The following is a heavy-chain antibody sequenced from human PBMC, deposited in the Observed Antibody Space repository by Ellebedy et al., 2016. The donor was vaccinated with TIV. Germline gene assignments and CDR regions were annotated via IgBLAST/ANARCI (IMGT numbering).Heavy chain of an antibody. Sequence: GESLKISXAASGFTFSSYSMNWVRQAPGKGLEWVSYISSSSSTIYYADSVKGRFTISRDNAKNSLYLQMNSLRAEDTAVYYCASGYSSGWHPKLGARFDYWGQGTLVTVSS. D-gene: IGHD6-19*01. CDR1: GFTFSSYS. CDR2: ISSSSSTI. J-gene: IGHJ4*02. CDR3: ASGYSSGWHPKLGARFDY. V-gene: IGHV3-48*01.